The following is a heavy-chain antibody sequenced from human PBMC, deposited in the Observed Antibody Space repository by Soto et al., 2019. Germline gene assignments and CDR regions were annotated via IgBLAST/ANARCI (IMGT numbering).Heavy chain of an antibody. Sequence: PGGSLRLSCAASGFTFSSYSMNWVRQAPGKGLEWVSSISSSSSYIYYADSVKGRFTISRDNAKNSLYLQMNSLRAEDTAVYYCASHTGRSYDFCSGWASGGSYGMDVWGQVTTVTVSS. J-gene: IGHJ6*02. CDR2: ISSSSSYI. CDR3: ASHTGRSYDFCSGWASGGSYGMDV. CDR1: GFTFSSYS. V-gene: IGHV3-21*01. D-gene: IGHD3-3*01.